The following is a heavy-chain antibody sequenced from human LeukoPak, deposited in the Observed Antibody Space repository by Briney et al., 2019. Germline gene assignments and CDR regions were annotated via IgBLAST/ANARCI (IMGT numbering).Heavy chain of an antibody. V-gene: IGHV3-23*01. CDR3: AKDRSTSCYLCGGIDT. Sequence: GGSLRLSCAASGFTFSTSAMSWVRQAPGKGLEWVSGISRTAYNTDYADSAKGRFTISRDNSKNTLYLQMNSLRAEDTAVYYCAKDRSTSCYLCGGIDTWGQGTLVTVSS. CDR2: ISRTAYNT. J-gene: IGHJ5*02. D-gene: IGHD2-2*01. CDR1: GFTFSTSA.